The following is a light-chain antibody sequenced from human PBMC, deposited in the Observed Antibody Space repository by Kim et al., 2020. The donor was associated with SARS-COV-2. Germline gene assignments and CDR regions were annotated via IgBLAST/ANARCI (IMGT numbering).Light chain of an antibody. CDR3: QSADINGNYML. CDR2: KDT. V-gene: IGLV3-25*03. CDR1: ALPKQY. Sequence: SYELTQPPSVSVSPGQTAKITCSGDALPKQYAYWYRQKAGQAPVQVIYKDTERPSGIPERFSGSSSGTTVTLTISTVQAEDEGDYYCQSADINGNYMLFGGGTQLTVL. J-gene: IGLJ2*01.